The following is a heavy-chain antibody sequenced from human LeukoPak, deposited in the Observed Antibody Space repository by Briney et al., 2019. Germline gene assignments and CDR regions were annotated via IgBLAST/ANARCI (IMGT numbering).Heavy chain of an antibody. J-gene: IGHJ4*02. CDR2: IRSDGYHT. V-gene: IGHV3-30*02. Sequence: GGSLRLSCGAYGFLLDDHDMHWVRQAPGKGLGWVAFIRSDGYHTYYADSVKGRFTITRDNFKNTLYLQMNSLRLEDMAVYYGAKPSGSGVDYWGRGTRVTVSS. D-gene: IGHD1-26*01. CDR1: GFLLDDHD. CDR3: AKPSGSGVDY.